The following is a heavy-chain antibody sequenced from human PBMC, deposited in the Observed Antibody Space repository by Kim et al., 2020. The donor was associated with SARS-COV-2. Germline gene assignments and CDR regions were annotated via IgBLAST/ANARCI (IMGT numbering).Heavy chain of an antibody. D-gene: IGHD1-1*01. V-gene: IGHV3-30*01. Sequence: NSVKGRFTISRDNSNNMVFLQLDHVTSEDTAIYYCAREVQSSGRAGTFDIWGQGTLVSVSS. J-gene: IGHJ3*02. CDR3: AREVQSSGRAGTFDI.